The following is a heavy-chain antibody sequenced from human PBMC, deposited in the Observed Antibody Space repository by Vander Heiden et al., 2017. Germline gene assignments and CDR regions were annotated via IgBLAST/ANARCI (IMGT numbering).Heavy chain of an antibody. D-gene: IGHD6-19*01. CDR3: ARDLTVAGTYYYYGLDV. J-gene: IGHJ6*02. V-gene: IGHV1-2*02. CDR2: INPNSGGT. CDR1: GYTVPGNH. Sequence: VQLVQSGTEVKKPGASVKVSCKASGYTVPGNHMNWVRQAPGQGLEWVGWINPNSGGTNYAQKFQGRVTMTWDTSISTAYMELSRLRSDDTAVYFCARDLTVAGTYYYYGLDVWGHGTTVIVSS.